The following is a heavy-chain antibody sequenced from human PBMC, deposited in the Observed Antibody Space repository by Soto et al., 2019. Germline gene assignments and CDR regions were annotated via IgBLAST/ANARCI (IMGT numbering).Heavy chain of an antibody. CDR3: ARGSQLGYWFDP. D-gene: IGHD6-6*01. CDR2: INHSGST. Sequence: PSETLSLTCAVYGGSFSGYYWSWIRQPPGKGLEWIGEINHSGSTNYNPSLKSRVTISVDTSKNQFSLKLSSVTAADTAVYYCARGSQLGYWFDPWGQGTLVTVSS. CDR1: GGSFSGYY. J-gene: IGHJ5*02. V-gene: IGHV4-34*01.